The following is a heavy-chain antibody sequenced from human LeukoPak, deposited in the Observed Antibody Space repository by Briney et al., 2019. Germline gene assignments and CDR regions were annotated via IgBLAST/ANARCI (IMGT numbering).Heavy chain of an antibody. CDR2: ISGSGDST. CDR1: GFTFRNYA. CDR3: AKAEGLQLWLGSDY. D-gene: IGHD5-18*01. Sequence: GGSLRLSCAASGFTFRNYAMSWVRQAPGKGLEWVSAISGSGDSTSYADSVKGRFTVSRDKSKNTLYLQMNSLRAEDTPVYYCAKAEGLQLWLGSDYWGQGTLVTVSS. J-gene: IGHJ4*02. V-gene: IGHV3-23*01.